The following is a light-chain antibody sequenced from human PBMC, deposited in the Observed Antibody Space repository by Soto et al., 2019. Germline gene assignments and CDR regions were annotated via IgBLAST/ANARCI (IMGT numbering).Light chain of an antibody. CDR2: GDT. Sequence: QSVLTQPASMSGSPGQSITISCTGTSGDVGFYDFVSWYQQHPGKVPRLIIYGDTKRPSGVSHRFSGSKSGNTASLTISGLQVEDEADYSCASYTGSSTYVFGGGTKLTVL. V-gene: IGLV2-14*03. CDR1: SGDVGFYDF. CDR3: ASYTGSSTYV. J-gene: IGLJ3*02.